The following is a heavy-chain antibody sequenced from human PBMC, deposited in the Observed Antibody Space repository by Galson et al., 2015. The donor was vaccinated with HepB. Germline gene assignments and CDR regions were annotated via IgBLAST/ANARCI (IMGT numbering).Heavy chain of an antibody. CDR3: AKRAHYDISAGYEVMGSFDP. Sequence: SLRLSCAASGFSFSGYAMHWVRQSPGKGLEWVAVISYDGSHKYYVDSVKGRFTISRDNSKNTLYLQMNSLRIEDTAVYYCAKRAHYDISAGYEVMGSFDPWGQGTLVTVSS. CDR2: ISYDGSHK. V-gene: IGHV3-30*18. J-gene: IGHJ5*02. CDR1: GFSFSGYA. D-gene: IGHD3-9*01.